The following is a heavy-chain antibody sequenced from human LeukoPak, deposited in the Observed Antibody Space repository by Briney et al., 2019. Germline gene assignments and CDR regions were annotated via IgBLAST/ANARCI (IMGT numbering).Heavy chain of an antibody. CDR2: IYYSGST. Sequence: SQTLSLTCTVSGGSISSGDYYWSWIRQPPGKGLEWIGYIYYSGSTYYNPSLKSRVTISVDTSKNQFSLKLSSVTAADTAVYYCARRRETYGDYLNWGQGTLVTVSS. CDR3: ARRRETYGDYLN. J-gene: IGHJ4*02. V-gene: IGHV4-30-4*01. D-gene: IGHD4-17*01. CDR1: GGSISSGDYY.